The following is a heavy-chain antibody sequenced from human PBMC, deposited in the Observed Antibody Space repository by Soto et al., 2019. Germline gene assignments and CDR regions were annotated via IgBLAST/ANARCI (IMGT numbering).Heavy chain of an antibody. CDR1: GSPFRCYA. J-gene: IGHJ6*02. D-gene: IGHD2-2*01. CDR2: IIPIFGTA. CDR3: ARGLVVPAGIRYYYYGLDV. V-gene: IGHV1-69*06. Sequence: SVKVSCKASGSPFRCYAISWVRQAPGQGLEWMGGIIPIFGTANYAQKFQGRVTITADKSTSTAYMELSSLSSEDTAVYYCARGLVVPAGIRYYYYGLDVWGQGTKVTVSS.